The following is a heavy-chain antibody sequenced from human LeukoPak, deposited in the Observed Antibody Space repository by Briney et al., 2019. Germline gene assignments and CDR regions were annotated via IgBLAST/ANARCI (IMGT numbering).Heavy chain of an antibody. CDR1: GFTFSNYA. Sequence: GGSLRLSCAASGFTFSNYAMSWVRQAPGKGLVWVSSISGTGGAYYADSVKGRFTISRDNSKNTLYLQMNSLRVEDTAVYYCAKAPTTVNYFDYWGQGTLVTVSS. CDR3: AKAPTTVNYFDY. CDR2: ISGTGGA. J-gene: IGHJ4*02. V-gene: IGHV3-23*01. D-gene: IGHD4-17*01.